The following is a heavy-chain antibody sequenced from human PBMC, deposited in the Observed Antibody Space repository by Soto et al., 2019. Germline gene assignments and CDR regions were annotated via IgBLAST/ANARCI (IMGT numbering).Heavy chain of an antibody. D-gene: IGHD6-6*01. CDR2: IYSSGTT. V-gene: IGHV4-31*03. CDR1: GGSISSGGYS. Sequence: SETLSLTCTVSGGSISSGGYSWNWIRQHPGKGLEWIGYIYSSGTTYYNPSLRSRLTISIDTSQNLFSLKLSSVTAADTAVYFCAREEAVRLERRFDSWGQGTLVTVSS. CDR3: AREEAVRLERRFDS. J-gene: IGHJ5*01.